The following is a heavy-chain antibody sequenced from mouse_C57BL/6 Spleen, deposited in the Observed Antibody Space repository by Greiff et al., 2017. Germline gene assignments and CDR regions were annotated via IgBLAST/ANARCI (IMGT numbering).Heavy chain of an antibody. V-gene: IGHV5-17*01. CDR1: GFTFSDYG. J-gene: IGHJ4*01. CDR2: ISSGSSTI. CDR3: ATTVVPYYYAMDY. Sequence: EVQGVESGGGLVKPGGSLKLSCAASGFTFSDYGMHWVRQAPEKGLEWVAYISSGSSTIYYADTVKGRFTISRDNAKNTLFLQMTSLRSEDTAMYYCATTVVPYYYAMDYWGQGTSVTVSS. D-gene: IGHD1-1*01.